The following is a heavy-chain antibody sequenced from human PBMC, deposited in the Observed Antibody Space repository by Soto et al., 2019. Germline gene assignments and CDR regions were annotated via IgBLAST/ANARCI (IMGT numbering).Heavy chain of an antibody. J-gene: IGHJ4*02. CDR1: GFTFDDYA. CDR3: AKVEPSYGDYALDY. D-gene: IGHD4-17*01. CDR2: ISWNSGSI. V-gene: IGHV3-9*01. Sequence: GGSLRLSCAASGFTFDDYAMHWVRQAPGKGLEWVSGISWNSGSIGYADSVKGRFTISRDNAKNSLYLQMNSLRAEDTALYYCAKVEPSYGDYALDYWGQGTLVTVSS.